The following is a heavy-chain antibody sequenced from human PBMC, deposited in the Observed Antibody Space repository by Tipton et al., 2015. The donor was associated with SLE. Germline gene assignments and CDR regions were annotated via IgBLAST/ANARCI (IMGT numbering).Heavy chain of an antibody. V-gene: IGHV4-34*01. CDR2: INHSGST. Sequence: TLSLTCAVYGGSFSGYYWSWIRQPPGKGLEWIGEINHSGSTNYNPSLKSRVTISVDTSKNQFSLKLSSVTAADTAVYYCARTYYYGSGSSYPLEYWGQGTLVTVSS. CDR3: ARTYYYGSGSSYPLEY. CDR1: GGSFSGYY. J-gene: IGHJ4*02. D-gene: IGHD3-10*01.